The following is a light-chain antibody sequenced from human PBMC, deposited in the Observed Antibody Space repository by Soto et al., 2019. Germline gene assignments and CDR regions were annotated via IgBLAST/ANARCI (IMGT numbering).Light chain of an antibody. J-gene: IGLJ2*01. CDR3: SSYAGSTL. CDR1: SSDVGGYNY. Sequence: QSALTQPPSASGSPGQSVTISCTGTSSDVGGYNYVSWYQQHPGKAPKLMIYEVSKRPSGVPDRFSGSKSANTASLTVSGLQAEDEADYYCSSYAGSTLFGGGTKVTVL. CDR2: EVS. V-gene: IGLV2-8*01.